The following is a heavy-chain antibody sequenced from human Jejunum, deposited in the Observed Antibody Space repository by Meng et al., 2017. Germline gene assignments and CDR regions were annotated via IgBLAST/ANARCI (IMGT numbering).Heavy chain of an antibody. CDR2: IGTDRDT. CDR3: ARNVPGSYFDY. J-gene: IGHJ4*02. CDR1: GFTFSSCA. V-gene: IGHV3-23*04. Sequence: EVPLAEAGGGLVQPGGSLGLSCAASGFTFSSCAMTWVRQAPGKGLEWVSTIGTDRDTYYADSVKGRFTISRDNSKNTLYLQMNGLKAEDTALYFCARNVPGSYFDYWGQGILVTVSS. D-gene: IGHD2-15*01.